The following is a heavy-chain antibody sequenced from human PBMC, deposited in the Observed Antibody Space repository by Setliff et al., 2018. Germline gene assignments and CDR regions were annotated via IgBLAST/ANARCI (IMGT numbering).Heavy chain of an antibody. CDR1: GGTFSSYA. CDR3: ARLGYCSSTSCFANYYYYMDV. CDR2: IIPIFGTA. D-gene: IGHD2-2*01. Sequence: GASVKVSCKASGGTFSSYAISWVRQAPGQGLEWMGGIIPIFGTANYAQKFQGRVTITADESTSTAYMELSSLRSEDTAVYYCARLGYCSSTSCFANYYYYMDVWGKGTTGTSP. V-gene: IGHV1-69*13. J-gene: IGHJ6*03.